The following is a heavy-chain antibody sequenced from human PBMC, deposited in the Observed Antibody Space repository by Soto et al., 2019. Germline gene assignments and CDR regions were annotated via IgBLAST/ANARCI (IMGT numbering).Heavy chain of an antibody. V-gene: IGHV1-46*01. CDR1: GYTFTSYY. CDR2: INASNGNT. Sequence: GASVKVSCKASGYTFTSYYMHWVRQAPGQGLEWMGIINASNGNTKYAQKFQGRVTITRDTSASTAYMELSSLRSEDTAVYYCARDAIGSFWSGYYESHFDYWGQGTLVTVSS. J-gene: IGHJ4*02. D-gene: IGHD3-3*01. CDR3: ARDAIGSFWSGYYESHFDY.